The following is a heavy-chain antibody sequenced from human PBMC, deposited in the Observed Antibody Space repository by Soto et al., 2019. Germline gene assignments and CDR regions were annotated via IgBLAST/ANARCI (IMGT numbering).Heavy chain of an antibody. Sequence: EVQLLESGGGLVQPGGSLRLSCAASGFTFSSYAMSWVRQAPGKGLEWVSAISGSAGSTFYADSVKGRFTISRDNSKNTLFMQMNSLRAEDTAVYYCTRHGSGDYFLFDPWGQGTLVTVSS. J-gene: IGHJ5*02. CDR2: ISGSAGST. V-gene: IGHV3-23*01. CDR1: GFTFSSYA. CDR3: TRHGSGDYFLFDP. D-gene: IGHD4-17*01.